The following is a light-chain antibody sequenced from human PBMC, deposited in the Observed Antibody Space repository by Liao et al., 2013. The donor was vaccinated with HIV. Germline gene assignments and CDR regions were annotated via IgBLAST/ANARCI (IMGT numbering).Light chain of an antibody. CDR1: NIGSKG. V-gene: IGLV3-21*01. CDR2: YDS. Sequence: SDELTQSPSVSVAPGKTARITCGGNNIGSKGVHWYQQRTGQAPVLVIYYDSDRPSGIPERFSGFNSGSTATLTITRVEAGDEADYYCQVWDTSSDHGVFGGGTKLTVL. CDR3: QVWDTSSDHGV. J-gene: IGLJ3*02.